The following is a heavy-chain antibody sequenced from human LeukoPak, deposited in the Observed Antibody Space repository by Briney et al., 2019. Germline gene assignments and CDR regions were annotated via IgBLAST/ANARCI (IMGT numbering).Heavy chain of an antibody. CDR3: AELGITMIRGV. V-gene: IGHV3-7*01. D-gene: IGHD3-10*01. CDR1: GFTFSSYW. J-gene: IGHJ6*04. Sequence: PGGSLRLSCAASGFTFSSYWMSWGRHAPGKGLEWVANIKQDGSEKYYVDSLKGRFTISRDNAKNSLYLQMNSLRAEDTAVYYFAELGITMIRGVWGKGTTVTISS. CDR2: IKQDGSEK.